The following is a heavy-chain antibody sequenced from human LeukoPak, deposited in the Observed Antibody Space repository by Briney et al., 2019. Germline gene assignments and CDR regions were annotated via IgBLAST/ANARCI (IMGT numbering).Heavy chain of an antibody. D-gene: IGHD4-17*01. CDR3: ARDTDDYGDYGWGFDY. Sequence: GASVKVSCKASGYTFTSYYMHWVRQAPGQGLEWMGIINPSGGSTSYAQKFQGRVTMTRDMSTSTVYMELSSLRSEDTAVYYCARDTDDYGDYGWGFDYWGQGTLVTVSS. CDR1: GYTFTSYY. CDR2: INPSGGST. V-gene: IGHV1-46*01. J-gene: IGHJ4*02.